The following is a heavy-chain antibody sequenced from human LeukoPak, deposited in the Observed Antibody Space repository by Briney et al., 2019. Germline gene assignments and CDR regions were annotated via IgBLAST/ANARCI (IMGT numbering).Heavy chain of an antibody. J-gene: IGHJ4*02. D-gene: IGHD5-18*01. V-gene: IGHV3-30*02. CDR1: GFTFSSYA. Sequence: GGSLRLSCAASGFTFSSYAMSWVRQAPGKGLEWVAFIRYDGSNKYYADSVKGRFTISRDNSKNTLHLQMNSLRAEDTAVYYCAKDTAMVYWGQGTLVTVSS. CDR2: IRYDGSNK. CDR3: AKDTAMVY.